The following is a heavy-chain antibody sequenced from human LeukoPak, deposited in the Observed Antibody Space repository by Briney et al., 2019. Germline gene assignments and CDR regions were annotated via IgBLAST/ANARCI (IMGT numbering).Heavy chain of an antibody. J-gene: IGHJ4*02. CDR1: GGSFSGYY. V-gene: IGHV4-34*01. D-gene: IGHD2-2*01. CDR3: ARRIPSSNFDY. CDR2: INHSGST. Sequence: PSETLSLTCAVYGGSFSGYYWGWIRQPPGKGLEWIGEINHSGSTNYNPSLKSRVTISVDTSKNQFSLKLRSVTAADTAVYYCARRIPSSNFDYWGQGTLVTVSS.